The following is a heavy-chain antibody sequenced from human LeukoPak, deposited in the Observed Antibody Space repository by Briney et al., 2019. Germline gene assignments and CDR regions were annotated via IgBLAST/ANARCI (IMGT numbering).Heavy chain of an antibody. D-gene: IGHD3-22*01. CDR3: ARIRYYYDSSGHFDY. Sequence: SGLTLVNPTQTLTLTCTFSGFSLSTSGLSVSWIRQPPGKALEWLALIDWDDDKYYSTSLKTRLTISKDTSKNQVVLTMTNMDPVDTATYYCARIRYYYDSSGHFDYWGQGTLVTVSS. CDR2: IDWDDDK. J-gene: IGHJ4*02. V-gene: IGHV2-70*01. CDR1: GFSLSTSGLS.